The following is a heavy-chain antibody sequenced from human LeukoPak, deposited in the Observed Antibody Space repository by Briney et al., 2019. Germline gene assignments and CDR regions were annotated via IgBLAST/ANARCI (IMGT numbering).Heavy chain of an antibody. Sequence: GASVKVSCKASGYTFTSYGFSWVRQAPAQGLEWMGWISAYNGNTNYAQKLQGRVTMTTDTSTSTAYMELRSLRADDTAVYYCARDPQYSYDDGGTFDSWGQGTLVTVSS. CDR2: ISAYNGNT. J-gene: IGHJ4*02. V-gene: IGHV1-18*01. CDR3: ARDPQYSYDDGGTFDS. CDR1: GYTFTSYG. D-gene: IGHD3-22*01.